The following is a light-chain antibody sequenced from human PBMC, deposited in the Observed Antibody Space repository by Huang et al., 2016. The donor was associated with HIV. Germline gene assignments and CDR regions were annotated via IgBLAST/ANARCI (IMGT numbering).Light chain of an antibody. Sequence: EIVMTQSPATLSVSPGERATLSCRASQSVSSNLAWYQQKPGQAPSPLIYGASTRATDIPARFSGSGSGTEFTLTISSLQSEDFAVYYCQQYNNWPPFTFGPGTKVDIK. J-gene: IGKJ3*01. CDR2: GAS. CDR1: QSVSSN. CDR3: QQYNNWPPFT. V-gene: IGKV3-15*01.